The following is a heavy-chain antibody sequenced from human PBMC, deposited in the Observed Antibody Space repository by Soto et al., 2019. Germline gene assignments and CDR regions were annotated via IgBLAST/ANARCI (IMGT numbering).Heavy chain of an antibody. V-gene: IGHV3-74*01. CDR1: GITFRGDW. CDR3: ATVLEH. CDR2: VDSAGSGT. J-gene: IGHJ4*02. D-gene: IGHD1-1*01. Sequence: VPLVESGGGSVQPGGSLRLSCVASGITFRGDWMHWVRQVPGKGLVWVARVDSAGSGTSYADSVKGRFNISSDNAKNTLSLQMDSLRVEDTAVYYCATVLEHWGKGIPVTVS.